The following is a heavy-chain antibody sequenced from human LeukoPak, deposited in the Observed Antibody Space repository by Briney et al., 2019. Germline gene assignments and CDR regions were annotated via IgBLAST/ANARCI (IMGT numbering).Heavy chain of an antibody. CDR2: IYYSGST. J-gene: IGHJ4*02. CDR1: GDSISSGGYY. CDR3: ARVELLGSSGWPFDY. D-gene: IGHD6-19*01. V-gene: IGHV4-31*03. Sequence: SQTLSLTCTVSGDSISSGGYYWSWIRQHPGKGLEWIGYIYYSGSTYYNPSLKSRVTISVDSSKKQFSLKLSSVTAADTAVYYCARVELLGSSGWPFDYWGQGTLVAVSS.